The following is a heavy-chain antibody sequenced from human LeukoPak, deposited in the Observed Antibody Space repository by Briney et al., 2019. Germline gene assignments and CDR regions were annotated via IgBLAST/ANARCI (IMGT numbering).Heavy chain of an antibody. V-gene: IGHV4-34*01. CDR1: GGSFSGYY. J-gene: IGHJ6*02. CDR3: ARLLSCGGSMDV. CDR2: INHSGST. Sequence: SETLSLTCAVYGGSFSGYYWSWIRQPPGKGLEWIGEINHSGSTNYNPSLKSRVTISVDTSKNQFSLKLSSVTAADTAVYYCARLLSCGGSMDVWGQGTTVTVSS. D-gene: IGHD2-15*01.